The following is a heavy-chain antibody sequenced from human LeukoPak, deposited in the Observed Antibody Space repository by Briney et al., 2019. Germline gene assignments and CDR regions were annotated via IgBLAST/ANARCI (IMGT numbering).Heavy chain of an antibody. CDR2: INPNSGGT. CDR1: GYTFTDYY. D-gene: IGHD3-10*01. J-gene: IGHJ5*02. Sequence: ASVKVSCKASGYTFTDYYAYWVRQAPGQGLEWMGWINPNSGGTNYAQKFQGRATMTRDTSIRTVYMELSTLKSDDTAVYYCARGPNIYGSGRSWFDPWGQGTLVTVSS. CDR3: ARGPNIYGSGRSWFDP. V-gene: IGHV1-2*02.